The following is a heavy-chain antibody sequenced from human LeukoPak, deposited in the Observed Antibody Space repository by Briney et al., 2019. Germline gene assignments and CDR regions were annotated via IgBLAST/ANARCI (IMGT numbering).Heavy chain of an antibody. CDR1: GYTFTDYY. V-gene: IGHV1-2*02. J-gene: IGHJ5*02. CDR2: INPDTGGT. CDR3: AREHLFSGSENYVLHNWFDP. Sequence: ASVKVSCKASGYTFTDYYMHWVTHAPGQGLEWMGRINPDTGGTNSAQRFQGRVTMTRDTSIRTAYMELSSLRSDDTAVYYCAREHLFSGSENYVLHNWFDPWGQGTLVTVSS. D-gene: IGHD3-10*01.